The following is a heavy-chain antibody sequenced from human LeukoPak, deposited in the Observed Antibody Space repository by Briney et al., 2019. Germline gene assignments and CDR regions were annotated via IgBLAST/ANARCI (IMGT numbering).Heavy chain of an antibody. CDR1: GFTFDDYA. Sequence: GGSLRLSCAASGFTFDDYAMHWVRQAPGKGLEWVSGISWNSGSIGYADSVKGRFTISRDNAKNSLYLQMNSLRAEDTALYYCAKDIFSAVAGYYYYYGMDVWGQGTTVTVSS. V-gene: IGHV3-9*01. D-gene: IGHD6-19*01. CDR3: AKDIFSAVAGYYYYYGMDV. J-gene: IGHJ6*02. CDR2: ISWNSGSI.